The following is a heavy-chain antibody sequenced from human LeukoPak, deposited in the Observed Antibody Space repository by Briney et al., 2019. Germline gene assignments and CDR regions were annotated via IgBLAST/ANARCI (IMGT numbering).Heavy chain of an antibody. V-gene: IGHV4-34*01. D-gene: IGHD3-3*01. CDR3: ARGATIFGVVILQSSYYYGMDV. CDR2: INHSGST. J-gene: IGHJ6*02. Sequence: SETLSLTCAVYGGSFSGYYWSWIRQPPGEGLEWIGEINHSGSTNYNPSLKSRVTISVDTSKNQFSLKLSSVTAADTAVYYCARGATIFGVVILQSSYYYGMDVWGQGTTVTVSS. CDR1: GGSFSGYY.